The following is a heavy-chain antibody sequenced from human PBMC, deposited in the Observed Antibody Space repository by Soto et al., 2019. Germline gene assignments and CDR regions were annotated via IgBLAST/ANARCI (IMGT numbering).Heavy chain of an antibody. D-gene: IGHD2-21*01. V-gene: IGHV3-15*07. Sequence: EVQMLESGGGLVKPGGSLRLSCAVSGFSFRDAWMNWVRPAPGKGLEWVGRIKSSAAGGAIDYAAPVKCRFTISRDDSEDTLYLQSNSLKTEDTAMYYCTPDGSFGVVVVAFHLWGQGTMLSVSS. J-gene: IGHJ3*01. CDR2: IKSSAAGGAI. CDR3: TPDGSFGVVVVAFHL. CDR1: GFSFRDAW.